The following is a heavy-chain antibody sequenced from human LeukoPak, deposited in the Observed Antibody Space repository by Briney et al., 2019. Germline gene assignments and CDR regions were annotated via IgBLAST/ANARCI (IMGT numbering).Heavy chain of an antibody. CDR3: ARRASRASDY. Sequence: GGSLRLSCAASGFTFSTYWMSWVRQAPGKGLEWVASIKQDGSEKSYVDSLKGRFTISRDNAKNSLYLEMNSLRAEDTAVYYCARRASRASDYWGQGTLVTVSS. CDR1: GFTFSTYW. CDR2: IKQDGSEK. D-gene: IGHD5-12*01. V-gene: IGHV3-7*01. J-gene: IGHJ4*02.